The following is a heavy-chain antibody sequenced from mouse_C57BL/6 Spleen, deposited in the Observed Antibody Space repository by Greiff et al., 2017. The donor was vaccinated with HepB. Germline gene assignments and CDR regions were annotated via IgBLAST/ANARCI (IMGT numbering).Heavy chain of an antibody. Sequence: EVKVVESGGGLVKPGGSLKLSCAASGFTFSSYTMSWVRQTPEKRLEWVATISGGGGNTYYPDSVKGRFTISRDNAKNTLYLQMSSLRSEDTALYYCARHKGSYYGNYGDYFDYWGQGTTLTVSS. CDR2: ISGGGGNT. J-gene: IGHJ2*01. D-gene: IGHD2-1*01. V-gene: IGHV5-9*01. CDR1: GFTFSSYT. CDR3: ARHKGSYYGNYGDYFDY.